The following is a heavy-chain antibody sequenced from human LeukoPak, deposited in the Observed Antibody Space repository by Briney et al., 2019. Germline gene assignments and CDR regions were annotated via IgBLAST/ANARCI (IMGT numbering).Heavy chain of an antibody. V-gene: IGHV3-23*01. CDR2: ISGSGGST. Sequence: GGSLRLSCAASGFTFSSYAMSWVRQAPGKGLEWVSAISGSGGSTYYADSVTGRFTISRDNSKNTLYLQMNSLRAEDTAVYYCARDLRYCTNGVCSPGFWYYYYGMDVWGQGTTVTVSS. D-gene: IGHD2-8*01. CDR3: ARDLRYCTNGVCSPGFWYYYYGMDV. CDR1: GFTFSSYA. J-gene: IGHJ6*02.